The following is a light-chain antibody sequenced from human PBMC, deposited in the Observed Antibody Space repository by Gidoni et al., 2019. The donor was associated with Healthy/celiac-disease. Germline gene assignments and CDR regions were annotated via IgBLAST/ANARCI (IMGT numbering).Light chain of an antibody. CDR3: QQYGSSPPDT. J-gene: IGKJ5*01. CDR2: GAS. V-gene: IGKV3-20*01. Sequence: IVLTPSPGTLSLSPGERATLSCRAIQSVSSSYLAWYQQKPGQAPRLLIYGASSRATGIPDRFSGSGSGTDFTLTISRLEPEDFAVYYCQQYGSSPPDTFGQGTRLEIK. CDR1: QSVSSSY.